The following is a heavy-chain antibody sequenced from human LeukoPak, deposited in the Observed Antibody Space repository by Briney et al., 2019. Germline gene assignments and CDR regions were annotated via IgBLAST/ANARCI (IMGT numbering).Heavy chain of an antibody. J-gene: IGHJ4*02. CDR1: GFTFSGYS. V-gene: IGHV3-21*04. CDR2: FGTRSTSI. D-gene: IGHD3-9*01. Sequence: PGGSLRLSCTASGFTFSGYSMNWIRQAPGKGLEWVSSFGTRSTSIYHAGSVEGRFAISRDNAKNSLYLQMDSLRGEDTARYYCAKNPTSFDWFPRYYFDYWGQGTLVTVSS. CDR3: AKNPTSFDWFPRYYFDY.